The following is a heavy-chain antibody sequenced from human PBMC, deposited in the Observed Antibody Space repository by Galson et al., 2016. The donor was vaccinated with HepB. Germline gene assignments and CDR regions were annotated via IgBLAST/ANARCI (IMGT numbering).Heavy chain of an antibody. Sequence: ETLSLTCTVSGASINDSTWWTWVRQAPGRGLEWIGEIYHTETTNNNPFLSSRFTLSVDKSTNQFSLNPTSATAADTAVYYCARAAVVPGARMVFDPWGQGTLFTVSS. CDR3: ARAAVVPGARMVFDP. CDR2: IYHTETT. V-gene: IGHV4-4*02. D-gene: IGHD2-2*01. CDR1: GASINDSTW. J-gene: IGHJ5*02.